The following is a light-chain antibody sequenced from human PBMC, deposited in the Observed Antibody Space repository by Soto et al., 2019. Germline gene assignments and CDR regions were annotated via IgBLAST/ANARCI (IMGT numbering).Light chain of an antibody. Sequence: QSVLTQPSSVSGTPGQGVTISCSGSISNGNNYVYWFQQLPGTAPKVLSNRNDQRPSGVPDRFSGSKSGTSASLAISGLRSEDEADYYCAAWDDTVRSYVFGTGTKVTVL. J-gene: IGLJ1*01. CDR3: AAWDDTVRSYV. CDR2: RND. CDR1: ISNGNNY. V-gene: IGLV1-47*01.